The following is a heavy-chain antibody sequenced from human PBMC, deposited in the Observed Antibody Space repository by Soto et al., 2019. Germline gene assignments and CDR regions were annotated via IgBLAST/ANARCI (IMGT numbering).Heavy chain of an antibody. CDR2: IIPIFGTA. J-gene: IGHJ6*02. CDR3: ARSIAAAGTTTYYYYGMDV. CDR1: GGTFSSYA. Sequence: SVKVSCKASGGTFSSYAISWVRQAPGQGLEWMGGIIPIFGTANYAQKFQGRVTITADESTSAAYMELSSLRSEDTAVYYCARSIAAAGTTTYYYYGMDVWGQGTTVTVSS. V-gene: IGHV1-69*13. D-gene: IGHD6-13*01.